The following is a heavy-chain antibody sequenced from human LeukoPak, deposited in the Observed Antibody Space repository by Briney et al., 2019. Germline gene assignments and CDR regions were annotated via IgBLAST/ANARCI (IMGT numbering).Heavy chain of an antibody. CDR3: ARIMGRRDRGYYFDY. Sequence: GASVKVSCKASGYTFTSYYMHWVRQAPGQGLEWMGIINPSGGSTSYAQKFQGRVTMTRDTSTSTVYLELSGLRSEDTAVYYCARIMGRRDRGYYFDYWGQGTLVTVSS. D-gene: IGHD3-10*01. J-gene: IGHJ4*02. V-gene: IGHV1-46*01. CDR2: INPSGGST. CDR1: GYTFTSYY.